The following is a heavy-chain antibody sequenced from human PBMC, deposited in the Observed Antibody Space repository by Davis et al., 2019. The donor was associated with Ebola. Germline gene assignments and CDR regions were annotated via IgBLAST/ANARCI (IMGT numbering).Heavy chain of an antibody. Sequence: GESLKISCAASGFTFSSYGMHWVRQAPGKGLEWVAFIRYDGSNKYYADSVKGRFTISRDNAKNSLFMQMNSLRAEETAVYYCVSGDGRGSSYDMDVWGQGTTVTVSS. CDR2: IRYDGSNK. CDR1: GFTFSSYG. J-gene: IGHJ6*02. CDR3: VSGDGRGSSYDMDV. V-gene: IGHV3-30*02. D-gene: IGHD5-12*01.